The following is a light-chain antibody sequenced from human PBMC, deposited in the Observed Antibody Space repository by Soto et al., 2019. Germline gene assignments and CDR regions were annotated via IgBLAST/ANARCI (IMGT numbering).Light chain of an antibody. CDR1: MRDVGAYNL. J-gene: IGLJ2*01. CDR3: SSYTSKSSLI. Sequence: QSALTQPASVSGSPGQSITISCAGTMRDVGAYNLVSWYQQHPGRAPQLIIYEVRNRPSGISFRFSGSKSGNTASLTISGLQAEDEADYDCSSYTSKSSLIFGGGTKLTGL. V-gene: IGLV2-14*01. CDR2: EVR.